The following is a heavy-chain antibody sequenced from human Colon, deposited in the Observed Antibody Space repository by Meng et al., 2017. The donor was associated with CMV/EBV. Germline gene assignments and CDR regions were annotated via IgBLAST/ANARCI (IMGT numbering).Heavy chain of an antibody. CDR3: ARVEGSVTSPLDY. J-gene: IGHJ4*02. V-gene: IGHV3-21*01. CDR1: GFTFASHT. CDR2: IASHKSQI. Sequence: GGPLRLSCAASGFTFASHTMTWVRQAPGKGLEWVSSIASHKSQIYYADSVKGRFTISRDDAQNSLHLQMNSLRAEDSAVYYCARVEGSVTSPLDYWGQGTLVTVSS. D-gene: IGHD4-17*01.